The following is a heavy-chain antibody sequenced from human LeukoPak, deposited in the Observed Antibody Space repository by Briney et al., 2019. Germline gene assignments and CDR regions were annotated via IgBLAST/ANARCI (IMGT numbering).Heavy chain of an antibody. CDR3: ARGKVVAATISYFDY. J-gene: IGHJ4*02. CDR1: GYSFTSYW. Sequence: GESLKISCKGSGYSFTSYWIGWARQMPGKGLVWMGIIYPGDSDTRYSPSFQGQVTISADKSISTAYLQWSSLKASDTAMYYCARGKVVAATISYFDYWGQGTLVTVSS. CDR2: IYPGDSDT. V-gene: IGHV5-51*01. D-gene: IGHD2-15*01.